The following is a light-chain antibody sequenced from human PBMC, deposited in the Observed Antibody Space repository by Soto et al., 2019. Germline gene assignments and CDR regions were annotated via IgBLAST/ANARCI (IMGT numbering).Light chain of an antibody. V-gene: IGLV2-14*01. CDR1: SSDVGDYKY. CDR2: EVS. J-gene: IGLJ3*02. CDR3: SSYTSSSTRV. Sequence: QSVLTQPASVSGSPGQSITISCTGNSSDVGDYKYVSWYQQYPGKAPKLMIYEVSNRPSGVSSRFSGSKSGNTASLTISGLHAEDEADYYCSSYTSSSTRVFGGGTKLTVL.